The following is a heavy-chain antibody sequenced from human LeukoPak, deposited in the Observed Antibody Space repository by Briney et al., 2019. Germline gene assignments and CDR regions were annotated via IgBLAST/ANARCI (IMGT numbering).Heavy chain of an antibody. CDR3: ARGYGSGSYYSPNWDY. V-gene: IGHV4-59*01. D-gene: IGHD3-10*01. J-gene: IGHJ4*02. CDR2: IYYSGST. CDR1: GGSISSYY. Sequence: ASETLSLTCTVSGGSISSYYWSWIRQPPGKGLEWIGYIYYSGSTNYNPSLKSRVTISVDTSKNQLSLKLSSVTAADTAVYYCARGYGSGSYYSPNWDYWGQGTLVTVSS.